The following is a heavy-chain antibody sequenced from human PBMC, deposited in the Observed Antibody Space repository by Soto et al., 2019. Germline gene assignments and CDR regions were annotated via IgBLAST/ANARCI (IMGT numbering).Heavy chain of an antibody. CDR3: AHKMVYARGVDY. J-gene: IGHJ4*02. V-gene: IGHV2-5*02. Sequence: QITLKESGPTLVKPTQTLTLTCTFSGFSLSTSGVGVGWIRQPPGKALEWLALIYWDDDKRYSPSLKSRLTITKDTSKHQVVLTMTNMDPVDTATYYCAHKMVYARGVDYWGQGTLVTVSS. CDR1: GFSLSTSGVG. CDR2: IYWDDDK. D-gene: IGHD2-8*01.